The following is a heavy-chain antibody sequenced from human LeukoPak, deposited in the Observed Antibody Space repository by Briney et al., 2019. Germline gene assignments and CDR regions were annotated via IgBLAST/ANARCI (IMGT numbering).Heavy chain of an antibody. CDR1: GGTFSSYA. Sequence: GASVKVSCKASGGTFSSYAISWVRQAPGQGLEWMGRIIPILGITNYTQKFQGRVTITADESTSTAYMELSSLRSEDTAVYYCASVARITMVRGVIIKGFDYWGQGTLVTVSS. J-gene: IGHJ4*02. V-gene: IGHV1-69*04. CDR2: IIPILGIT. CDR3: ASVARITMVRGVIIKGFDY. D-gene: IGHD3-10*01.